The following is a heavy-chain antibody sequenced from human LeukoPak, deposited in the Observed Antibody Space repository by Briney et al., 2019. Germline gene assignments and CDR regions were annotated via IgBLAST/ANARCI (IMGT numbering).Heavy chain of an antibody. CDR2: IIPIFGTA. V-gene: IGHV1-69*05. CDR3: ARDRVLRDSSGWYAWFDP. D-gene: IGHD6-19*01. J-gene: IGHJ5*02. Sequence: GGSLRLSCAASGFTFSSYGMHWVRQAPGQGLEWMGGIIPIFGTANYAQKFQGRVTITTDESTSTAYMELSSLRSEDTAVYYCARDRVLRDSSGWYAWFDPWGQGTLVTVSS. CDR1: GFTFSSYG.